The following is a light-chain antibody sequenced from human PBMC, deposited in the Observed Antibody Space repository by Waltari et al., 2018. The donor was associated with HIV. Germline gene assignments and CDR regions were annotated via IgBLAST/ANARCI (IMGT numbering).Light chain of an antibody. V-gene: IGKV1-5*03. CDR3: QQYNSYTLT. Sequence: DIEMTKSPSTLSASVGDRVTLTCRASQNIHRWLAWYQQKPVKAPKLLIYKASSLEGGVPARFSGSGSGTEFTLTITSLQPDDSATYYCQQYNSYTLTFGGGTKVEIK. CDR1: QNIHRW. CDR2: KAS. J-gene: IGKJ4*01.